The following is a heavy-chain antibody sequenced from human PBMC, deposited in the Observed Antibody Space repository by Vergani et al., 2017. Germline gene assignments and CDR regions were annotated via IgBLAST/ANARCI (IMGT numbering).Heavy chain of an antibody. CDR1: GFPFTISA. Sequence: QMQLVQSGPEVKKPGTSVKVSCKASGFPFTISAMQWVRQARGQRLEWIGWIVVGSGNTNYAQKVQERVTITRDRSTSTAYMELSSLRSEDTGVYYCAADSGMATITGWYFDLWGRGTMVTVSS. D-gene: IGHD5-24*01. CDR3: AADSGMATITGWYFDL. V-gene: IGHV1-58*02. CDR2: IVVGSGNT. J-gene: IGHJ2*01.